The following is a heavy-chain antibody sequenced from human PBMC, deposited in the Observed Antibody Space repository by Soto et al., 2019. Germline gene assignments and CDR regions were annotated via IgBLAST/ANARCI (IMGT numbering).Heavy chain of an antibody. Sequence: SVKVSCKASGGTCSIYAISGVRQSPGQWLEWMGGIIPIFGTANYAQKFQGRVTITADESTSTAYMELSSLRSEDTAVYYCARAVIYYYYGMDVWGQGTTVTVSS. CDR1: GGTCSIYA. V-gene: IGHV1-69*13. CDR3: ARAVIYYYYGMDV. J-gene: IGHJ6*02. CDR2: IIPIFGTA.